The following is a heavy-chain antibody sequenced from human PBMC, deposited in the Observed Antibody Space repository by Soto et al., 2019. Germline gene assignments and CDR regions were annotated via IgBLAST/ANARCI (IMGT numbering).Heavy chain of an antibody. Sequence: QVQLVQSGAEVKKPGASVTVSCTASGYNLTSYGISWVRQAPGQGLEWMGWVSAYNGNTNYAQKLQGRVTMTTDTSTSTGYMGLRSLRSDDTAVYYCARDMYGDPGYWGQGTLVTVSS. CDR2: VSAYNGNT. V-gene: IGHV1-18*01. J-gene: IGHJ4*02. D-gene: IGHD4-17*01. CDR1: GYNLTSYG. CDR3: ARDMYGDPGY.